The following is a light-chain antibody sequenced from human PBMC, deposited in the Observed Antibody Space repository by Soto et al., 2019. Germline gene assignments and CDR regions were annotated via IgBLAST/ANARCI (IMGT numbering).Light chain of an antibody. J-gene: IGLJ1*01. CDR3: NSFTTTNTYV. CDR1: NSDVGGFDH. Sequence: SLLTQSAPLSGSPGQSITISCPGANSDVGGFDHVSWYQQHPGKVPRLLIYDVSSRPSGVSDRFSGSKSGNTASLTISGLQAEDEADYYCNSFTTTNTYVFGTGTKVTV. CDR2: DVS. V-gene: IGLV2-14*03.